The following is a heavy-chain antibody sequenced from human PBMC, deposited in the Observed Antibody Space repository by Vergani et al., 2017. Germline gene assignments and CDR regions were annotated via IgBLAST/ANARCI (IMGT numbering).Heavy chain of an antibody. CDR2: IYYSGSA. J-gene: IGHJ6*02. CDR1: GGSISSYY. D-gene: IGHD6-19*01. CDR3: ARDRQVRDSSGWYDAYYGMDV. V-gene: IGHV4-59*01. Sequence: QVQLQESGPGLVKPSETLSLTCTVSGGSISSYYWSWIRQPPGKGLEWIGYIYYSGSANYNPSLKSRVTISVDTSKNQFSLKLSSVTAADTAVYYCARDRQVRDSSGWYDAYYGMDVWGQGTTVTVSS.